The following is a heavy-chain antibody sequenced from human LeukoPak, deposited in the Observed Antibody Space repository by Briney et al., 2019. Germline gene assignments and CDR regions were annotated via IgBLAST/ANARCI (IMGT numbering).Heavy chain of an antibody. D-gene: IGHD6-19*01. CDR3: ARAIRISGYSSGWHGYYFDY. CDR1: GGSVSSGSYY. J-gene: IGHJ4*02. V-gene: IGHV4-61*01. Sequence: SETLSLTCTVSGGSVSSGSYYWSWIRQPPGKGLEWIGYIYYSGSTNYNPSLKSRVTISVDTSKNQFSLKLSSVTAADMAVYYCARAIRISGYSSGWHGYYFDYWGQGTLVTVSS. CDR2: IYYSGST.